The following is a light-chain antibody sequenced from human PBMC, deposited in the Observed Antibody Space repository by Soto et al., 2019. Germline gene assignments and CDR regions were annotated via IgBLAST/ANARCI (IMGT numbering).Light chain of an antibody. CDR1: SSDIGNYNL. CDR3: SSYEGSNNLL. V-gene: IGLV2-23*01. Sequence: QSALTQPASVSGSPGQSITISCSGTSSDIGNYNLVSWYQHRPGKAPKVMIYEGSKRPSGVSNRFSGSKSGNTASLTISGLQAEDEADYYCSSYEGSNNLLFGGGTKLTVL. J-gene: IGLJ2*01. CDR2: EGS.